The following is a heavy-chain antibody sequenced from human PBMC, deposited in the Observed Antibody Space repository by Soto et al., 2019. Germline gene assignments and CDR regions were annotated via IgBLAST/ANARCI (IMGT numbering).Heavy chain of an antibody. D-gene: IGHD5-12*01. CDR3: ARHHGPTTSENWFDT. CDR2: ISTYSGDT. J-gene: IGHJ5*02. CDR1: GYTFFTYD. V-gene: IGHV1-18*01. Sequence: QVHLVQSGVEVKTPGASVKVSCQASGYTFFTYDISWVRQAPGQGLEWMGWISTYSGDTKYAQKFQCRVTMNTDTSTTTAYLELRSLRSDAPAVYYCARHHGPTTSENWFDTWGQGTLVTVSS.